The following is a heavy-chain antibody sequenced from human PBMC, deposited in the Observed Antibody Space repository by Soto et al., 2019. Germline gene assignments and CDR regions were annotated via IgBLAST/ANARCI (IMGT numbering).Heavy chain of an antibody. D-gene: IGHD3-10*01. Sequence: GASVEVSCKASGGPYNSFAISWVRQAPGQGLEWIGGIIPVFGTATYAQKFKGRVTITAEESTSTAYMELSSLTSEDTAVYYCARFLGGAGSYYDGQPYNYYNGMGVWCQVTSVTVSS. CDR3: ARFLGGAGSYYDGQPYNYYNGMGV. CDR2: IIPVFGTA. V-gene: IGHV1-69*13. J-gene: IGHJ6*02. CDR1: GGPYNSFA.